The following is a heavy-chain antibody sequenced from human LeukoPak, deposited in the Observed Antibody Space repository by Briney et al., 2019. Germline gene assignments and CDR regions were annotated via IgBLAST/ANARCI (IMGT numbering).Heavy chain of an antibody. CDR3: ARDSTVTLAYGMDV. CDR1: GSSLSSSNY. J-gene: IGHJ6*02. Sequence: KSSGTLSLTCSVSGSSLSSSNYWSWVRQPPGKGLEWIGYIYYSGSTYYNPSLKSRVTISVDTSKNQFSLKLSSVTAADTAVYYCARDSTVTLAYGMDVWGQGTTVTVSS. D-gene: IGHD4-17*01. V-gene: IGHV4-30-4*01. CDR2: IYYSGST.